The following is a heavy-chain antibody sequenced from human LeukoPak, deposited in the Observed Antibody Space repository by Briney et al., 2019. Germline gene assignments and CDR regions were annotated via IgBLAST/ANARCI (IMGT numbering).Heavy chain of an antibody. D-gene: IGHD1-1*01. Sequence: ASVKVSCKASGYIFTNNAMNWVRQAPGQGLEWMGIINPSGGSTSYAQKFQGRVTMTRDTSTSTVYMELSSLRSEDTAVYYCARGERTTGTIDYWGQGTLVTVSS. J-gene: IGHJ4*02. CDR2: INPSGGST. V-gene: IGHV1-46*01. CDR3: ARGERTTGTIDY. CDR1: GYIFTNNA.